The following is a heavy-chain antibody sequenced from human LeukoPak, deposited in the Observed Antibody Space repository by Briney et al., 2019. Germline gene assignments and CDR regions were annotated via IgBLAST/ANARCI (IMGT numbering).Heavy chain of an antibody. Sequence: SETLSLTCTVSGGSISSYYWSWIRQSPGKGLEFIGYIYYSGSTNYNPSLKSRVTISIDTSKNKFSLKLSFVTAADTAVYYCARVDRAVAGIPSLDWAFDIWGQGTMVTVSS. CDR3: ARVDRAVAGIPSLDWAFDI. D-gene: IGHD6-19*01. CDR2: IYYSGST. V-gene: IGHV4-59*08. J-gene: IGHJ3*02. CDR1: GGSISSYY.